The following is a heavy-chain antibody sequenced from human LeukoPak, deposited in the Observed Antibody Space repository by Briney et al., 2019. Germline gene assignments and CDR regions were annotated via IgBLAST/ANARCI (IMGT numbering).Heavy chain of an antibody. V-gene: IGHV3-21*01. CDR1: GFTFSSYS. J-gene: IGHJ4*02. CDR3: ARDQKYYDILTGYMNYYFDY. D-gene: IGHD3-9*01. CDR2: ISSSSSYI. Sequence: GGSLRLSCAASGFTFSSYSMNWVRQAPGKGLEWVSSISSSSSYIYYADSVKGRFTISRDNAKNSLYLQMDSLRAEDTAVYYCARDQKYYDILTGYMNYYFDYWGQGTLVTVSS.